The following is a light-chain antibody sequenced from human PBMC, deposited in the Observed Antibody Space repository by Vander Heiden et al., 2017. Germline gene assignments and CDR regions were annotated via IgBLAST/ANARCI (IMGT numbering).Light chain of an antibody. J-gene: IGLJ2*01. CDR1: SSDIGDYNF. V-gene: IGLV2-14*01. Sequence: QSALTQPASVSGSPGQSITISCTGTSSDIGDYNFVSWYQQHPGKAPKLMIYEVSNRPSGISNRFSGSKSDNTASLTISGLQAEDEADYYCSSYTNSNTPVVLGGGTKLTVL. CDR2: EVS. CDR3: SSYTNSNTPVV.